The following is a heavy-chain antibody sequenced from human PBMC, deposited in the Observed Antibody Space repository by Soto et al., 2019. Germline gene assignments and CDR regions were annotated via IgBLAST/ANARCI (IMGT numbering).Heavy chain of an antibody. CDR3: AGGIAARPLGY. Sequence: QVQLQESGSGLVKPSQTLSLTCAVSGGSISSGDYSWSWLRQAPGKGLEWIGYIYHSGSTYYNPSLKSRVTISVDTSKNQFSLKLSSVTAADTAVYYCAGGIAARPLGYWGQGTLVTVSS. D-gene: IGHD6-13*01. J-gene: IGHJ4*02. CDR2: IYHSGST. V-gene: IGHV4-30-2*01. CDR1: GGSISSGDYS.